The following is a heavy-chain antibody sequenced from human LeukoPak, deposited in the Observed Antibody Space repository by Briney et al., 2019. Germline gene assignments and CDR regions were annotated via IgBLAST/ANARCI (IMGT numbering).Heavy chain of an antibody. CDR1: GGSISSNAYY. V-gene: IGHV4-39*01. D-gene: IGHD1-26*01. CDR2: IYSSVST. CDR3: AYSGSYGHLGY. J-gene: IGHJ4*02. Sequence: SETLSLTCTVSGGSISSNAYYWAWIRQPPGKGLEWIGSIYSSVSTYYNPTLKSRVTISVDTSKNQFSLRLSSVTAADTALYYCAYSGSYGHLGYWGQGIPVTVSS.